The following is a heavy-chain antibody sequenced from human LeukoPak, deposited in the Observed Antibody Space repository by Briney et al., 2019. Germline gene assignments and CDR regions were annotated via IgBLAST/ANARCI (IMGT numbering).Heavy chain of an antibody. CDR3: AREMRWIQLWHTYNWFDP. V-gene: IGHV3-30*04. D-gene: IGHD5-18*01. J-gene: IGHJ5*02. CDR2: ISYDGSNK. Sequence: PGGSLRLSCAASGFTFSSYAMHWVRQAPGKGLEWVAVISYDGSNKYYADSVKGRFTISRDNSKNTLYLQMNSLRAEDTAVYYCAREMRWIQLWHTYNWFDPWGQGTLVTVSS. CDR1: GFTFSSYA.